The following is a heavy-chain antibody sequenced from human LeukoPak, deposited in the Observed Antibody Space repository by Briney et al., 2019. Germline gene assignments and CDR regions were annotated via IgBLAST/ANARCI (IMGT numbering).Heavy chain of an antibody. Sequence: SETLSLTCTVSGGSISSSSYYWGWIRQSPGKGLEWIGSIYYSGSTYYNPSLKSRVTISVDTSKNQFSVKLSSVTAADTAVYYCARRRNKGAFDIWGQGTMVTVSS. CDR1: GGSISSSSYY. D-gene: IGHD2/OR15-2a*01. V-gene: IGHV4-39*01. CDR3: ARRRNKGAFDI. J-gene: IGHJ3*02. CDR2: IYYSGST.